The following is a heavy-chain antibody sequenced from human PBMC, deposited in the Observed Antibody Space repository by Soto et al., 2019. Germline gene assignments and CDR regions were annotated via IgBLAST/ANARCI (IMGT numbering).Heavy chain of an antibody. CDR1: GFTFSTYA. CDR2: ISGSGSST. CDR3: AKADSSTPLYYFDY. V-gene: IGHV3-23*01. D-gene: IGHD6-19*01. Sequence: EVQLLESGGGLEQPGGSLRLSCAASGFTFSTYAMSWVRQAPGKGLEWVSGISGSGSSTYYADSVKGRFTISRDNCKNTLYLQMNSLRAEDTAVYYCAKADSSTPLYYFDYWGQGTLVTVSS. J-gene: IGHJ4*02.